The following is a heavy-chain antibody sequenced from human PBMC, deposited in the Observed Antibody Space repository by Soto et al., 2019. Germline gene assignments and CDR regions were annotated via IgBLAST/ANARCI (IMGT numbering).Heavy chain of an antibody. Sequence: LSLTCTVSGGSISSGDYYWSWIRQPPGKGLEWIGYIYYSGSTYYNPSLESRVTISVDTSKNQFSLKLSSVTAADTAVYYCARTLVPAAIRRAHYGMDVWGQGTTVTVSS. CDR2: IYYSGST. CDR1: GGSISSGDYY. J-gene: IGHJ6*02. D-gene: IGHD2-2*01. CDR3: ARTLVPAAIRRAHYGMDV. V-gene: IGHV4-30-4*01.